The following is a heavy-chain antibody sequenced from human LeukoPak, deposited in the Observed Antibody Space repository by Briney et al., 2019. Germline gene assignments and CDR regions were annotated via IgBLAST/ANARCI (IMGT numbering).Heavy chain of an antibody. CDR3: ARLSDSPSWIDP. J-gene: IGHJ5*02. V-gene: IGHV1-2*02. CDR2: INPHSGGT. Sequence: GASVKVSCKASGYIFTGYYMHWVRQAPGQGLEWMGWINPHSGGTNYAQNFQGRVTMTRDTSISTAYMELSRLRSDDTAVYYCARLSDSPSWIDPWGQGTLVTVSS. D-gene: IGHD5-18*01. CDR1: GYIFTGYY.